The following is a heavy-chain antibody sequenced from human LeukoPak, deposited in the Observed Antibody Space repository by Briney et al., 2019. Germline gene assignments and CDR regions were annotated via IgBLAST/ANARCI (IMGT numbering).Heavy chain of an antibody. CDR2: ISTSSSYI. Sequence: GGSLRLSCAASGFTFNRYNMNWVRRAPGKGLEWVSSISTSSSYIYYADSVRGRFTISRDNAKNSLYLQMNSLRAEDTAVYYCARPRSSGWYGEYYYYMDVWGKGTTVTVSS. CDR1: GFTFNRYN. D-gene: IGHD6-19*01. CDR3: ARPRSSGWYGEYYYYMDV. J-gene: IGHJ6*03. V-gene: IGHV3-21*01.